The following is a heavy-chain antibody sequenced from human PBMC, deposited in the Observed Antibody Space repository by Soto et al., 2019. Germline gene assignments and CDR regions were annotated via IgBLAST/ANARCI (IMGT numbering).Heavy chain of an antibody. CDR3: ANIGRNPYYYGMDV. J-gene: IGHJ6*02. V-gene: IGHV3-23*01. D-gene: IGHD1-1*01. CDR1: GFTFSSYA. Sequence: QPGGSLRLSCAASGFTFSSYAMSWFRQAPGKGLEWVSAISGSGGSTYYADSVKGRFTISRDNSKNTLYLQMNSLRAEDTAVYYCANIGRNPYYYGMDVWGQGTTVTVSS. CDR2: ISGSGGST.